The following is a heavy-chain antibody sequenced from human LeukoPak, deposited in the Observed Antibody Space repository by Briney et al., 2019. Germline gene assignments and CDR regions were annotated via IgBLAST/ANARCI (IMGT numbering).Heavy chain of an antibody. Sequence: GGSLKPSCAASGFTFSGSAMHWVRQASGKGLEWVGRIRSKANSYATAYAASVKGRFTISRDDSKNTAYLQMNSLKTEDTAVYYCTNGGVTATDHDAFDIWGQGTMVTVSS. V-gene: IGHV3-73*01. D-gene: IGHD2-21*02. CDR2: IRSKANSYAT. CDR1: GFTFSGSA. J-gene: IGHJ3*02. CDR3: TNGGVTATDHDAFDI.